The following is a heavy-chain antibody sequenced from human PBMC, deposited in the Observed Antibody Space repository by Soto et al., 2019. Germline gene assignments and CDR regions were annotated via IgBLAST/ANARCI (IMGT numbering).Heavy chain of an antibody. CDR2: ISGHSTSI. CDR1: GFIFSSYS. V-gene: IGHV3-48*02. CDR3: ATDCGGDCHYLVDY. Sequence: PGGSLRLSCAASGFIFSSYSMNWVRQAPGKGLEWVSYISGHSTSIYYADSVKGRFTISRDNAKKSLSLQMNSLRDEDTAVYYCATDCGGDCHYLVDYWGQGTLVTVSS. D-gene: IGHD2-21*02. J-gene: IGHJ4*02.